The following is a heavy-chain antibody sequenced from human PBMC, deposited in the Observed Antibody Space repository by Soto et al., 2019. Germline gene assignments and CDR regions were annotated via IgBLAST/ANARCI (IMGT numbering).Heavy chain of an antibody. Sequence: XLRLSCAASGFXFDDYVMHWVRQTPGNGLEWVSGITWNSGRIGYADSVKGRFTISRDNSKNSLSLQMNSLKPEDTAFYYCEKDTSFDWLSTPPGAFDIWGQGTMGTVSS. D-gene: IGHD3-9*01. CDR2: ITWNSGRI. J-gene: IGHJ3*02. CDR3: EKDTSFDWLSTPPGAFDI. V-gene: IGHV3-9*01. CDR1: GFXFDDYV.